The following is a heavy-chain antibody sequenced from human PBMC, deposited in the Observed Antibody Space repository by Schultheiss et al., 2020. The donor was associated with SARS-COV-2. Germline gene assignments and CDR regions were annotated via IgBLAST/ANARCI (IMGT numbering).Heavy chain of an antibody. D-gene: IGHD3-3*01. CDR3: MRAITISNWFDP. V-gene: IGHV4-38-2*02. J-gene: IGHJ5*02. CDR2: IYHSGNS. Sequence: TLSLTCTVSGFSISSGAYWGWIRQPPGKGLEWIGTIYHSGNSYYNPSLKSRVAVSMDTSKNHFSLKLSSVTAADTAVYYCMRAITISNWFDPWGQGTLVTVSS. CDR1: GFSISSGAY.